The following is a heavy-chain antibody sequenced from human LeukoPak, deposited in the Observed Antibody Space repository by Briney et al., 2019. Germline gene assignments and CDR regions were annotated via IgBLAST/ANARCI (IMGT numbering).Heavy chain of an antibody. CDR2: INPNSGGT. J-gene: IGHJ5*02. CDR3: ARGIAARRIDP. CDR1: GYTFTGYY. D-gene: IGHD6-6*01. V-gene: IGHV1-2*02. Sequence: GASVTVSFKASGYTFTGYYLHWVRQTPGQGLEWMGWINPNSGGTTYAQKFQGRVTMTRDTSISTAYMELSSLRSDDTAVYYCARGIAARRIDPWGQGTLVTVSS.